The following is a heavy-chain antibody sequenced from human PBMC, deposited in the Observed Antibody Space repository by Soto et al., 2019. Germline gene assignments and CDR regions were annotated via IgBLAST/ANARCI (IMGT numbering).Heavy chain of an antibody. Sequence: QVQLQQWGAGLLKPSETLSLTCAVYGGSFSGYNWSWIRQPPGKGLEWIGEINHSGSTNYNPSLKSRVTISVDTSKNQCSLKLSSVTAADTAVYYCARGRSIAVAGTFDYWGQGTLVTVSS. CDR1: GGSFSGYN. J-gene: IGHJ4*02. D-gene: IGHD6-19*01. V-gene: IGHV4-34*01. CDR3: ARGRSIAVAGTFDY. CDR2: INHSGST.